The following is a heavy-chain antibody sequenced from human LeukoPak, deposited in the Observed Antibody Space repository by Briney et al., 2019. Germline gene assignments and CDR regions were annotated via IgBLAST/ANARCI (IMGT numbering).Heavy chain of an antibody. CDR3: SRGVITLRSYYFDY. D-gene: IGHD3-10*01. CDR2: IYSGGST. V-gene: IGHV3-53*01. CDR1: GFTVSSNY. Sequence: PGGSLRLSCAASGFTVSSNYMSWVRQAPGKGLEWVSVIYSGGSTYYADSVKGRFTISRDNSKDTLYLQMNSPRAEDTAVYYCSRGVITLRSYYFDYWGQGTLVTVSS. J-gene: IGHJ4*02.